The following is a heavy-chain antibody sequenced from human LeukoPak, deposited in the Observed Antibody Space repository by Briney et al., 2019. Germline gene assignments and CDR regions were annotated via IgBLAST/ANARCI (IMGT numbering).Heavy chain of an antibody. Sequence: TGGSLRLSGVASGFTVSSNYMSWVRQAPGKGLEWVSVIYSGGTTYYAESVKGRYTISRDNSKNTLFLQMNSLRAEDTAVYYCARGGYGYFDYWGRGTLVTVSS. D-gene: IGHD5-18*01. V-gene: IGHV3-53*01. CDR2: IYSGGTT. CDR1: GFTVSSNY. CDR3: ARGGYGYFDY. J-gene: IGHJ4*02.